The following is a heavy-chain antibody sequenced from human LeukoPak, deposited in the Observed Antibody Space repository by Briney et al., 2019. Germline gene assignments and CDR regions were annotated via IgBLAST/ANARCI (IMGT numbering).Heavy chain of an antibody. D-gene: IGHD3-9*01. CDR3: ARHRAVDWTFDY. CDR1: GGSISSSSYY. Sequence: NPSETLSLTCTVSGGSISSSSYYWGWIRQPPGKGLEWIGSIYYSGSTYYNPSLKSRVTISVDTSKNQFSLKLSSVTAADTAVYYCARHRAVDWTFDYWGQGTLVTVSS. V-gene: IGHV4-39*01. J-gene: IGHJ4*02. CDR2: IYYSGST.